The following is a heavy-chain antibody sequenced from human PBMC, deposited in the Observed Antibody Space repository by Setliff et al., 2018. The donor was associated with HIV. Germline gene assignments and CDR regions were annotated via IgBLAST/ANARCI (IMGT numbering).Heavy chain of an antibody. CDR1: GFTFDDYG. J-gene: IGHJ6*03. CDR3: AREGGMVRGALYYYYYYYMDV. Sequence: GGSLRLSCAASGFTFDDYGMSWVRQAPGKGLVWVSGINWNGGGTGYADSVKGRFTISRDNTKNSLYLQMNSLRAEDTALYYCAREGGMVRGALYYYYYYYMDVWGKGTTVTVSS. D-gene: IGHD3-10*01. CDR2: INWNGGGT. V-gene: IGHV3-20*04.